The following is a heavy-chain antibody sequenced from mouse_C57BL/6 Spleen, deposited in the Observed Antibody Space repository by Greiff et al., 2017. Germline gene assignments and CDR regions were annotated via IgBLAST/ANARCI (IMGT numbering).Heavy chain of an antibody. J-gene: IGHJ4*01. Sequence: EVQLQQSGAELVRPGASVKLSCTASGFNIKDDYMHWVKQRPEQGLEWIGWIDPENGDTEYASKFQGKATITADTSSNTAYLQLSSLTSEDTAVYYCTYSSYYAMDYWGQGTSVTVSS. D-gene: IGHD2-12*01. CDR1: GFNIKDDY. V-gene: IGHV14-4*01. CDR2: IDPENGDT. CDR3: TYSSYYAMDY.